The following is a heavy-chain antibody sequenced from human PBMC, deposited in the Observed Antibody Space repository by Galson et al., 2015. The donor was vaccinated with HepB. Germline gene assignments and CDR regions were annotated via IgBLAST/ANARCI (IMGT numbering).Heavy chain of an antibody. Sequence: SLRLSCAASGFIFDNYAMNWVRQAPAKGLEWVSGIRASGGGANYADAVKGRFIISRDNSKNTLHLEMNSLRVEDTAVYYCAKEHNGGHSGFDMWGQGTMVTVSP. CDR1: GFIFDNYA. D-gene: IGHD3-16*01. CDR3: AKEHNGGHSGFDM. J-gene: IGHJ3*02. V-gene: IGHV3-23*01. CDR2: IRASGGGA.